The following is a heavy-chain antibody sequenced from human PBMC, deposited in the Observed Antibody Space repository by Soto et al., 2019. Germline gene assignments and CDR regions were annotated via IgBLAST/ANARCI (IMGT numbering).Heavy chain of an antibody. V-gene: IGHV1-24*01. CDR1: GYTLTELS. J-gene: IGHJ4*02. CDR3: ATEPPSSRTMVRFDY. D-gene: IGHD3-10*01. CDR2: FDPEDGET. Sequence: GGSVKVSCKVSGYTLTELSMPWVRQAPGKGLEWTGGFDPEDGETIYAQKFQGRVTMTEDTSTDTAYMELSSLRSEDTAVYYCATEPPSSRTMVRFDYWGQGTLVTVSS.